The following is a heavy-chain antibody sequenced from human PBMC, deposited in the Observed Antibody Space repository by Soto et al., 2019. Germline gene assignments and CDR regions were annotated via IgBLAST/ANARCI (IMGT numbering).Heavy chain of an antibody. CDR2: IYHSGST. CDR3: AGREIVGWGA. CDR1: GYSISSGYY. D-gene: IGHD3-16*01. V-gene: IGHV4-38-2*01. J-gene: IGHJ5*02. Sequence: PSETLSLTCAVSGYSISSGYYWGWIRQPPGKGLEWIGSIYHSGSTYYNPSLKSRVTISVDTSKNQFSLKLSYVTAADTAVYYCAGREIVGWGAWGQGTLVTVSS.